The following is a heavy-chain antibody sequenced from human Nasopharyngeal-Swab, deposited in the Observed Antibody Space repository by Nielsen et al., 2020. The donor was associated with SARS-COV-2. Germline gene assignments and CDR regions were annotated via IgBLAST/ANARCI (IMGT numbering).Heavy chain of an antibody. CDR2: IVPALGLP. V-gene: IGHV1-69*10. Sequence: SVKVSCKPSGDTFTHSAISWVRQAPGQGLEWMGGIVPALGLPNYAQKFRGRVTISADRSTTTSYLELSSLRSEDTAIYYCAREGEYGAYDAPDYWGQGTLVTVSS. CDR3: AREGEYGAYDAPDY. J-gene: IGHJ4*02. D-gene: IGHD5-12*01. CDR1: GDTFTHSA.